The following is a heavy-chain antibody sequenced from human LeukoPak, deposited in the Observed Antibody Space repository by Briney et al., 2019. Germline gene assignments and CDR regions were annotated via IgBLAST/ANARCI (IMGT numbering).Heavy chain of an antibody. V-gene: IGHV5-51*01. J-gene: IGHJ3*02. Sequence: GESLKISCKGSGYSFTSYRIDWVRQMPGKGLEWMRIIYPGDSDTRYSPSFQGQVTISADKSISTAYLQWSSLKASDTALYYCASRGGYCSSTSCSDAFDIWGQGTMVTVSS. CDR3: ASRGGYCSSTSCSDAFDI. CDR1: GYSFTSYR. CDR2: IYPGDSDT. D-gene: IGHD2-2*01.